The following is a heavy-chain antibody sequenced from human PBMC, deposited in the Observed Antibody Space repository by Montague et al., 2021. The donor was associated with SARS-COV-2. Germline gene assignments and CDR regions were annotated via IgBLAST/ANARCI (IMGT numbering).Heavy chain of an antibody. CDR1: GGSISTYY. CDR2: VSFSGDT. Sequence: SETLSLTCSVSGGSISTYYWSWIRQPPGKGLEWIGYVSFSGDTIYNPSLKGRVTISVDTSKNQFSLKLSSVTAADTAVYYCARLGLRYFDWLLLGEGYFDYWDQGTLVTVSS. J-gene: IGHJ4*02. V-gene: IGHV4-59*08. D-gene: IGHD3-9*01. CDR3: ARLGLRYFDWLLLGEGYFDY.